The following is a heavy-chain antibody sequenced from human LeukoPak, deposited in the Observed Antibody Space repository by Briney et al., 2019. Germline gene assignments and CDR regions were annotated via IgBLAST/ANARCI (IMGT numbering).Heavy chain of an antibody. CDR1: GFTFSTCG. J-gene: IGHJ4*02. CDR3: ASLIGHTDYYDSSGYSSPFDS. D-gene: IGHD3-22*01. Sequence: GGSLRLSCAASGFTFSTCGMHWVRQAPGKGLEWVAVIWYDGSDQYYADSVKGRFTISRDNSKDTLYLQMNSLRAEDTAVYYCASLIGHTDYYDSSGYSSPFDSWGQGTLVTVSS. V-gene: IGHV3-33*01. CDR2: IWYDGSDQ.